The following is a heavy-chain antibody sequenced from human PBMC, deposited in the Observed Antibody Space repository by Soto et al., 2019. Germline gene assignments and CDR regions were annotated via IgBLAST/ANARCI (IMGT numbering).Heavy chain of an antibody. V-gene: IGHV1-18*01. J-gene: IGHJ3*02. Sequence: QVQLVQSGAEVKKPGASVKVSCKASGYTFTSYGISWVRQAPGQGLEWMGWISAYNGNTNYAQQLQGRVTMTTDTSTSTAYMELRSLRSDDTAVYYCARDTYYDILTGYPNRDAFDIWGQGTMVTVSS. CDR2: ISAYNGNT. CDR1: GYTFTSYG. CDR3: ARDTYYDILTGYPNRDAFDI. D-gene: IGHD3-9*01.